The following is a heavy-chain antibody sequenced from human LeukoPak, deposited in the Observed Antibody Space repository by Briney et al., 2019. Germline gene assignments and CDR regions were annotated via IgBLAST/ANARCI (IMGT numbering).Heavy chain of an antibody. D-gene: IGHD3-9*01. J-gene: IGHJ4*02. CDR3: ARNPYYDILTGYYQPFDY. Sequence: GSLRLSCAASGFTFSSFGMNWIRQPPGKGLEWIGEINHSGSTNYNPSLKSRVTISVDTSKNQFSLKLSSVTAADTTVYYCARNPYYDILTGYYQPFDYWGQGTLVTVSS. CDR2: INHSGST. CDR1: GFTFSSFG. V-gene: IGHV4-34*01.